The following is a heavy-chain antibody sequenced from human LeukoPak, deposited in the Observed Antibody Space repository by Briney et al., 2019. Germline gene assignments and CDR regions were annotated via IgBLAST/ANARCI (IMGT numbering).Heavy chain of an antibody. J-gene: IGHJ4*02. Sequence: SETVSLTCTVSGGSISSGDYYWSWIRQPPGKGLEWIGYIYYSGSTYYNPSLKSRVTISVDTSKNQFSLKLSSVTAADTAVYYCARGGDYVWGSYRLDYWGQGTLVTVSS. CDR2: IYYSGST. D-gene: IGHD3-16*02. CDR1: GGSISSGDYY. V-gene: IGHV4-30-4*01. CDR3: ARGGDYVWGSYRLDY.